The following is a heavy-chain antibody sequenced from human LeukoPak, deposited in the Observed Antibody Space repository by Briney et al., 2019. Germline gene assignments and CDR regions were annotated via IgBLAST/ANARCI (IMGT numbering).Heavy chain of an antibody. D-gene: IGHD2-2*01. CDR1: GGSISSYY. J-gene: IGHJ3*02. Sequence: SETLSLTCTVSGGSISSYYWSWIRQPPGKGLEWIGYIYYSGSTNYNSSLKSRVTISVDTSKNQFSLKLSSVTAADTAVYYCAKVPWGTRADAFDIWGQGTMVTVSS. CDR2: IYYSGST. CDR3: AKVPWGTRADAFDI. V-gene: IGHV4-59*08.